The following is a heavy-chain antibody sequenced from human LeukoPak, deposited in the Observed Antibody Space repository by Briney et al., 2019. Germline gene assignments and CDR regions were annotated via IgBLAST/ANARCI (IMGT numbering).Heavy chain of an antibody. V-gene: IGHV4-4*02. D-gene: IGHD3-10*01. CDR3: ARLGYYYGSGTPFDY. Sequence: SGTLSLTCAVSGGSISSSNWWSWVRQPPGKGLEWIGEIYHSGSTNYNPSLKSRVTISVDKSKNQFSLKLSSVTAADTAVYYCARLGYYYGSGTPFDYWGQGTLVTVSS. CDR1: GGSISSSNW. J-gene: IGHJ4*02. CDR2: IYHSGST.